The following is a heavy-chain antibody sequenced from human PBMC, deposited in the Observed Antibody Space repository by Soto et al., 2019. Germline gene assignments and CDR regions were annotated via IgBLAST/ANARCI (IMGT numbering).Heavy chain of an antibody. J-gene: IGHJ4*02. D-gene: IGHD3-16*02. CDR1: GFTFSSYG. V-gene: IGHV3-30*18. CDR2: ISYDGSNK. Sequence: GGSMRLSWAASGFTFSSYGIHWVRQAPDKGLERVAVISYDGSNKYYADSEKGRFTISRDNSKNTLYLQMNSLRAEDTVVYYCEKDRGYDYVWGSYRYTYYFDYWGQGNLVTVSS. CDR3: EKDRGYDYVWGSYRYTYYFDY.